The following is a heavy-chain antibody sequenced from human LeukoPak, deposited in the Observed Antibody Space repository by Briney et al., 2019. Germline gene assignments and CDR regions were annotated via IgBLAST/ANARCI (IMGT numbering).Heavy chain of an antibody. Sequence: GESLKISCKGSGYKLSNYWIAWVRQMPGKGLEWMGIIFPDDSDTRYSPSFQGQVTISADKSISTAYLQWSSLKASDTAMYYCARRYSDYEYFDYWGQGTPGHRLL. CDR1: GYKLSNYW. J-gene: IGHJ4*02. CDR3: ARRYSDYEYFDY. CDR2: IFPDDSDT. V-gene: IGHV5-51*01. D-gene: IGHD5-12*01.